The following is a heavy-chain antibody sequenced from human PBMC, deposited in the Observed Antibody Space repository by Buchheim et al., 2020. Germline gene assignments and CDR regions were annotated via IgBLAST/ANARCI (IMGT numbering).Heavy chain of an antibody. CDR1: GFNFSTYS. V-gene: IGHV3-48*02. Sequence: EVQLVESGEGLVQPGGSLRLSCVVSGFNFSTYSMNWVRQAPGKGLEWVSYISGSSSIIYYGDSVKGRFTISRDNAKNSLSLQMNSLRDEDTAVYYCLLGYYYYYGMDVWGQGTT. D-gene: IGHD3-16*01. J-gene: IGHJ6*02. CDR3: LLGYYYYYGMDV. CDR2: ISGSSSII.